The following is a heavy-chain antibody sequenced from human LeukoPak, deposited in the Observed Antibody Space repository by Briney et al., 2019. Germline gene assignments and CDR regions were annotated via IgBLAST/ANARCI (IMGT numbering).Heavy chain of an antibody. J-gene: IGHJ4*02. V-gene: IGHV3-7*01. CDR2: RQQDGSEK. CDR3: ARDRYGGYLRPIDY. D-gene: IGHD5-12*01. Sequence: GGSLRLSCAASGFTSSSYWMSWVRQAPGKRLGWGAKRQQDGSEKYHVGSVKGRFTISRDNAKNSLYLQMNSLRAEDTAVYYCARDRYGGYLRPIDYWGQGTLVTVSS. CDR1: GFTSSSYW.